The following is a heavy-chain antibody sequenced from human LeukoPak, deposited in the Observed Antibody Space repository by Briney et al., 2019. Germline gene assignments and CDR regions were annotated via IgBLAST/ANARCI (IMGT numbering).Heavy chain of an antibody. D-gene: IGHD1-26*01. CDR2: NFYGGRT. V-gene: IGHV4-39*07. CDR3: ARESSQKGAHYVDV. CDR1: SGSISTSNYY. Sequence: SETLSLTSTVSSGSISTSNYYCGWVRQPPGKALEWIANNFYGGRTYYSPSLKSRVTISVDTSRNQFSLKRNSVTDAEPAVYCCARESSQKGAHYVDVWGKGTTVTISS. J-gene: IGHJ6*03.